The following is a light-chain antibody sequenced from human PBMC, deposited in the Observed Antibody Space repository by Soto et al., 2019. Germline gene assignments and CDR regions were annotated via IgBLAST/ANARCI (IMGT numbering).Light chain of an antibody. CDR1: QDITIS. Sequence: DIQMTQSPSSLSASVGDRVTITCRASQDITISLAWFQQRPGSAPRALIYAASNLQPGVPSKVSGSGSGTHFTLTINNLQPEDVGTYYCQQYNKYPHTFGQGTNLEIK. V-gene: IGKV1-16*02. J-gene: IGKJ2*01. CDR2: AAS. CDR3: QQYNKYPHT.